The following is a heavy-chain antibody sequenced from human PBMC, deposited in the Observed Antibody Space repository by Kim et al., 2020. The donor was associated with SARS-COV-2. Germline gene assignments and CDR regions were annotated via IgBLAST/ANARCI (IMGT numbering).Heavy chain of an antibody. D-gene: IGHD1-26*01. CDR1: GVSISSKNYY. V-gene: IGHV4-39*07. J-gene: IGHJ4*02. CDR2: VHHSGST. CDR3: AYNVGVTPDYYYDS. Sequence: SETLSLTCTVSGVSISSKNYYWGWIRQSPGKGLEWIGSVHHSGSTYYNPSLKSRVFKLGDTSKNQISLNLKPVTAADTAVYFCAYNVGVTPDYYYDSWGRGAGVTVSS.